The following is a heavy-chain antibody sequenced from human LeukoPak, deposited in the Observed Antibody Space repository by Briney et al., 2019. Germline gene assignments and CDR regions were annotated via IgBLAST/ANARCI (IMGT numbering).Heavy chain of an antibody. J-gene: IGHJ4*02. V-gene: IGHV1-24*01. CDR2: FEPEDGAT. Sequence: GASVKVSCKFSGYXLSAVSMHWVRQAPGKGLEWMGGFEPEDGATIYAERFQGRITMTEDTSTDTAYMDLSRLTSEDTAVYYCMIDYFDWASSRSGNYFWGQGTLVTVSS. CDR1: GYXLSAVS. D-gene: IGHD3-3*01. CDR3: MIDYFDWASSRSGNYF.